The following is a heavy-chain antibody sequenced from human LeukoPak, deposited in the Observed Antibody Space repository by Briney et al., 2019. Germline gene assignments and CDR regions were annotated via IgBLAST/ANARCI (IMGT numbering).Heavy chain of an antibody. J-gene: IGHJ3*02. D-gene: IGHD2/OR15-2a*01. Sequence: ASVKVSCKASGYTFTVYYMHWVRQAPGQGLEWMGRNNPISGGTNYAQKFQGRVTMTGDTSISTAYMELSRLRSDDTAVYYCAREMKIGRFDAFDIRGQGTMVTVSS. CDR3: AREMKIGRFDAFDI. CDR2: NNPISGGT. CDR1: GYTFTVYY. V-gene: IGHV1-2*06.